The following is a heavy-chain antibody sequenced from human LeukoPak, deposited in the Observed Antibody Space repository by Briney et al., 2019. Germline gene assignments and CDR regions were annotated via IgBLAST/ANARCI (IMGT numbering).Heavy chain of an antibody. J-gene: IGHJ4*02. CDR1: GGTFSNVA. CDR2: IITHFGTP. CDR3: ARDRAFLGYCSSTSCPYYFDY. Sequence: SVKVSCKASGGTFSNVAISWVRQAPGHNLEWMGGIITHFGTPDYAQRFQGRVTITADESTSTAYMELSSLRSEDTAVYYCARDRAFLGYCSSTSCPYYFDYWGQGTLVTVSS. V-gene: IGHV1-69*01. D-gene: IGHD2-2*01.